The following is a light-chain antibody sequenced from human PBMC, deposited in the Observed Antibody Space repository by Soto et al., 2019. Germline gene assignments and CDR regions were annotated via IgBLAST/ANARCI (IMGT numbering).Light chain of an antibody. J-gene: IGLJ2*01. CDR1: SSDVARYNY. Sequence: QSALTQPASVSGSPGQSITISCTGTSSDVARYNYVSWYQQHPGKAPKLMIFEVSNRPSGVSNRFSGSKSGNTASLTISGLQAEDEADYYCSSYTSGGTLVFGGGTKLTVL. V-gene: IGLV2-14*01. CDR3: SSYTSGGTLV. CDR2: EVS.